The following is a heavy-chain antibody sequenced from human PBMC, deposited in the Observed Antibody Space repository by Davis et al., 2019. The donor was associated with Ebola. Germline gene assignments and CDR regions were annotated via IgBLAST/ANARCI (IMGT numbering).Heavy chain of an antibody. CDR1: GFTFSSYW. D-gene: IGHD1-26*01. V-gene: IGHV3-7*01. CDR2: IKQDGSEK. CDR3: ARGWWELDPFDY. Sequence: GESLKISCAASGFTFSSYWMSWVRQAPGKGLEWVANIKQDGSEKYYVDSVKGRFTISRENAKNSLYLQMNSLRAGDTAVYYCARGWWELDPFDYWGQGTLVTVSS. J-gene: IGHJ4*02.